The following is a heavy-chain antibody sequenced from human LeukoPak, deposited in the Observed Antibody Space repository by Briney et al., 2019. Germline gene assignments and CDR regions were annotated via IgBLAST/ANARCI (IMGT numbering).Heavy chain of an antibody. J-gene: IGHJ5*02. Sequence: SETLSLICTVSGGSISSSSYYWGWIRQPPGKGLEWIGSIYYSGSTYYNPSLKSRVTISVDTSKNQFSLKLSSVTAADTAVYYCARHWRYYDILSKANWFDPWGQGTLVTVSS. D-gene: IGHD3-9*01. CDR1: GGSISSSSYY. CDR2: IYYSGST. V-gene: IGHV4-39*01. CDR3: ARHWRYYDILSKANWFDP.